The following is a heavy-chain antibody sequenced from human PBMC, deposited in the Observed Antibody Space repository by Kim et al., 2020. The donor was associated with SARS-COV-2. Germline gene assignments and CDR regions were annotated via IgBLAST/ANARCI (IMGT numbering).Heavy chain of an antibody. V-gene: IGHV4-59*01. Sequence: YLKSRVTISVDTSKNQYSLKLSSVTAADTAVYYCARDCGDYYDSSGYYCYWGQGTLVTVSS. J-gene: IGHJ4*02. CDR3: ARDCGDYYDSSGYYCY. D-gene: IGHD3-22*01.